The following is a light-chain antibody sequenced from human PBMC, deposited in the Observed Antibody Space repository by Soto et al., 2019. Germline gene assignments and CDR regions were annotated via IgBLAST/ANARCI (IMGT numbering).Light chain of an antibody. CDR1: QSISSW. CDR2: DAS. Sequence: DIQMTQSPSTLSASVGDRVTITCRASQSISSWLAWYQQKPGKAPKLLIYDASSLESGVPSRLSGSGSGTEFTLTISSLHPDDFATYYCQQYNSYSSTFGQGTKVEIK. CDR3: QQYNSYSST. V-gene: IGKV1-5*01. J-gene: IGKJ1*01.